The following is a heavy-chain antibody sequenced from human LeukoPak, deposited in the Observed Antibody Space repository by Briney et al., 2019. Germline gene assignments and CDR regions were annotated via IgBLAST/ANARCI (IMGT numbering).Heavy chain of an antibody. J-gene: IGHJ4*02. CDR1: GFTFSSYG. D-gene: IGHD2-21*01. CDR3: TPDWYGY. Sequence: PGGSLRLSCAASGFTFSSYGMHWVRQAPGKGLEWVAIIWYDGSNKYYADSVKGRFTVSKDNSKNTLYLQMNSLKTEDTAVYYCTPDWYGYWGQGTLVTVSS. CDR2: IWYDGSNK. V-gene: IGHV3-33*01.